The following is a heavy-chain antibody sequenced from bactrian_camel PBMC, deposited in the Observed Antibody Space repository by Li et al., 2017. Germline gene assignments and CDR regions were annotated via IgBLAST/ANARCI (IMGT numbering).Heavy chain of an antibody. CDR3: AAGWVRVNWEGFAF. V-gene: IGHV3S31*01. D-gene: IGHD5*01. Sequence: VQLVESGGGSVQTGGSLRLSCAASGLDLSRNCMGWFRQAPGQDREGVAGINRFGAITYADSVKGRFAVSKDNAKNTLFLQMNDLKPEDTGMYICAAGWVRVNWEGFAFWGQGTQVTVS. CDR1: GLDLSRNC. J-gene: IGHJ6*01. CDR2: INRFGAIT.